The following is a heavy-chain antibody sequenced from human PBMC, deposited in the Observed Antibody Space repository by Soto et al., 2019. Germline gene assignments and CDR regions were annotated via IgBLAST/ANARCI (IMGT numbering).Heavy chain of an antibody. V-gene: IGHV1-18*01. J-gene: IGHJ4*02. D-gene: IGHD2-21*02. Sequence: GASVKVSCKASGYTFTSYGISWVRQAPGQGLEWMGWISAYNGNTNYAQKLQGRVTMTTDTSTSTAYMELRSLRSDDTAVYYCARTHIVVVTAILYYFEYWGQGTLVTVSS. CDR2: ISAYNGNT. CDR1: GYTFTSYG. CDR3: ARTHIVVVTAILYYFEY.